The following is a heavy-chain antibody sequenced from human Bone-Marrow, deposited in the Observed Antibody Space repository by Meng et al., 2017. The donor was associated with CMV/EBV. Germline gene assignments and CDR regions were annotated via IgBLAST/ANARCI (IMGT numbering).Heavy chain of an antibody. CDR1: GGSISSGGYY. V-gene: IGHV4-31*03. D-gene: IGHD3-3*01. CDR2: IYYSGST. CDR3: ARDIGYYDFWSGSEAFDP. J-gene: IGHJ5*02. Sequence: SETLSLTCTVSGGSISSGGYYWSWIRQHPGKGLEWIGYIYYSGSTYYNPSLKSRVTISVDTSKNQFSLKLSSVTAADTAVYYCARDIGYYDFWSGSEAFDPWGQGTLVTVSS.